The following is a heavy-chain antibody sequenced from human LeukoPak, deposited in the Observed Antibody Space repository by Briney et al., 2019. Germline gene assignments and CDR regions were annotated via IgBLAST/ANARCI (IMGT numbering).Heavy chain of an antibody. CDR3: ARGQIDLLRNYFDS. J-gene: IGHJ4*02. V-gene: IGHV3-66*01. CDR2: IYAGGNS. CDR1: GFTFSSYG. D-gene: IGHD3-22*01. Sequence: GGSLRLFCAASGFTFSSYGMHWVRQAPGKGLEWLSIIYAGGNSVSADSVKGRFIISRDNSRNTVHLQMNSLRDDDTAVYYCARGQIDLLRNYFDSWGPGTLVAVSS.